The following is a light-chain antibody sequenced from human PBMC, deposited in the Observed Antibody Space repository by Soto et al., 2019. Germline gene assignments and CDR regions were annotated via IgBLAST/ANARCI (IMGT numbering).Light chain of an antibody. CDR1: RFNIGSNT. V-gene: IGLV1-44*01. Sequence: QSVLTQPPSASGTPGQRVTISCSGSRFNIGSNTVNWYQQLPGTAPKLLIYSNNQRPSGVPDRFSGSKSGTSASLAISGLQSEDEVDYYCAAWDDSLNVYVFGTGTKVTVL. CDR3: AAWDDSLNVYV. CDR2: SNN. J-gene: IGLJ1*01.